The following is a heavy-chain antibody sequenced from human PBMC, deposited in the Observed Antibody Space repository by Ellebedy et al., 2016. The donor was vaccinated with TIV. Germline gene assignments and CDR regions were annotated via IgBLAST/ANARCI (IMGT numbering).Heavy chain of an antibody. Sequence: GESLKISXAASGFTFSSYSMNWVRQAPGKGLEWVSYISSSSSTIYYADSVKGRFTISRDNAKNSLYLQMNSLRDEDTAVYYCARGNPRVMDVWGQGTTVTVSS. CDR1: GFTFSSYS. V-gene: IGHV3-48*02. CDR3: ARGNPRVMDV. D-gene: IGHD1-14*01. J-gene: IGHJ6*02. CDR2: ISSSSSTI.